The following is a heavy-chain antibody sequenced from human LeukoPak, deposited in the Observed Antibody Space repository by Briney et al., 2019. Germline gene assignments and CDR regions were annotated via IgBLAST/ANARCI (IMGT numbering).Heavy chain of an antibody. CDR3: AKWREGGVGYFEY. Sequence: GGSLRLSCAASGFTFSSYAMSWVRQAPGKGLEWVSAISGGGGSTYYADSVKGRFTISRDNSKNTLYLQMNSLRAEDTAVYYCAKWREGGVGYFEYWGQGTLVTVSS. CDR1: GFTFSSYA. D-gene: IGHD1-26*01. V-gene: IGHV3-23*01. CDR2: ISGGGGST. J-gene: IGHJ4*03.